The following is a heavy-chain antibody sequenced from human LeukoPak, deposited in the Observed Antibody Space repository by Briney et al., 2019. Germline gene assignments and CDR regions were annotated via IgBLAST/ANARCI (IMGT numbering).Heavy chain of an antibody. CDR2: ISSSGSTT. V-gene: IGHV3-11*04. CDR3: ARDHCSSTSCYERRFDY. Sequence: GGSLRLSCAASGFTFSDYYMSWIRQAPGKGLEWVSYISSSGSTTYYADSVKGRFTISRDNAKNSLYLQMNSLRAEDTAVYYCARDHCSSTSCYERRFDYWGQGTLVTVSS. CDR1: GFTFSDYY. D-gene: IGHD2-2*01. J-gene: IGHJ4*02.